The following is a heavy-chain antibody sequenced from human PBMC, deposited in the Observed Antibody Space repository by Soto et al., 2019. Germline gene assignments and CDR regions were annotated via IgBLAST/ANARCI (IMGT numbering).Heavy chain of an antibody. D-gene: IGHD6-6*01. CDR2: INNSGSI. V-gene: IGHV4-34*01. J-gene: IGHJ2*01. CDR3: ARNRRGIAAPPQARWYFDL. Sequence: QVQLQQWGAGLLKPSETLSLTCAVYGWFFSGYYWSWIRQPPGKVLEWIGEINNSGSINYNPSLKRRVTGSVDTSKNQFSMKLSSVAAADTAVYYCARNRRGIAAPPQARWYFDLWGRGTLVTVS. CDR1: GWFFSGYY.